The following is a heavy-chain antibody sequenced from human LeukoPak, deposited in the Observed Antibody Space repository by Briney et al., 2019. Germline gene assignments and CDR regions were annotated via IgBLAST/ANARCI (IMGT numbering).Heavy chain of an antibody. CDR1: GYSISSGFY. CDR3: AKSGGYGLIDY. V-gene: IGHV4-38-2*02. J-gene: IGHJ4*02. D-gene: IGHD1-26*01. CDR2: FYHSGST. Sequence: PSETLSLTCTVSGYSISSGFYWGWIRQPPGKGLEWIGNFYHSGSTYYNPSLMSRVTISVDTSKNQFSLRLNSVTAADTAMYYCAKSGGYGLIDYWGQGTLVTVSS.